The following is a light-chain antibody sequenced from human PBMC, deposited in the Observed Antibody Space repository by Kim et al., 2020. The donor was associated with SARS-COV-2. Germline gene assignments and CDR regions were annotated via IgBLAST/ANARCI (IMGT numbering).Light chain of an antibody. Sequence: SLSPGERATLSCRASQSVSSYLAWYQHKPGQAPRLLIYDASNRATGIPARFSGSGSGTDFSLTISSLEPEDFAVYYCHQRSDWPGTFGQGTKLEI. V-gene: IGKV3-11*01. CDR2: DAS. CDR1: QSVSSY. CDR3: HQRSDWPGT. J-gene: IGKJ2*01.